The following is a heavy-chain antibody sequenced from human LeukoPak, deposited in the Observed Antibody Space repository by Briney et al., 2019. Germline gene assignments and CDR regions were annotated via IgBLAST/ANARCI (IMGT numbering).Heavy chain of an antibody. CDR3: ARDTGAVGYFDC. D-gene: IGHD4-23*01. CDR2: IYSGGST. J-gene: IGHJ4*02. CDR1: GFSVSNSY. V-gene: IGHV3-53*01. Sequence: PGKSLRLSCAASGFSVSNSYMSWVRQAPGEGLEWVSLIYSGGSTSYADSVKGRFTISRDNSKNTLYLQMNSLRAEDTAVYYCARDTGAVGYFDCWGQGTLVTVSS.